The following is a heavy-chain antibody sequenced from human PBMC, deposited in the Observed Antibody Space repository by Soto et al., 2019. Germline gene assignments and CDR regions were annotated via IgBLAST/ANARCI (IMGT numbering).Heavy chain of an antibody. J-gene: IGHJ4*02. V-gene: IGHV3-64*01. D-gene: IGHD1-7*01. CDR3: VRRVSGNYDY. Sequence: EVQLAESGGGMVQPGRSLRLSCVASGFTFSSYDMHWVRQAPGKGLEYVSSISSNGGTTYYGNSVKGRFTISRDNSKNTLYLRMGSLRAEDMAVYYCVRRVSGNYDYWGQGTLVTVSS. CDR1: GFTFSSYD. CDR2: ISSNGGTT.